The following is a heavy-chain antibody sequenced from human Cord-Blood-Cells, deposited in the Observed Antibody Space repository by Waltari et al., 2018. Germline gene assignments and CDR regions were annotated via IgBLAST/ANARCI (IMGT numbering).Heavy chain of an antibody. Sequence: QVQLVQSGAEVKKPGASVKVSCKASGYTFTGYYMHWVRQAPGQGLEWMGRINPNSGSTNYAQKFQGRVTMTRDTSISTAYMELSRLRSDDTAVCYCSLLSGSYFYYYGMDVWGQGTTVTVSS. CDR3: SLLSGSYFYYYGMDV. D-gene: IGHD1-26*01. CDR2: INPNSGST. V-gene: IGHV1-2*06. J-gene: IGHJ6*02. CDR1: GYTFTGYY.